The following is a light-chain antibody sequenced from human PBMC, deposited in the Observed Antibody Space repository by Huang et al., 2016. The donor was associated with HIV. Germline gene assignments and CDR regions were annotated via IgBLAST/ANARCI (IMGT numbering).Light chain of an antibody. V-gene: IGKV3-15*01. Sequence: EIVMTQSPATLSLSPGEGATLSCRASQSLTSTLAWYQQKLGQAPRRLIYDTSARATDVPARFSGSGSGTEFTLTISSLESEDFAVYYCQEYSSWPYTFGQGTKLEIK. CDR2: DTS. CDR3: QEYSSWPYT. CDR1: QSLTST. J-gene: IGKJ2*01.